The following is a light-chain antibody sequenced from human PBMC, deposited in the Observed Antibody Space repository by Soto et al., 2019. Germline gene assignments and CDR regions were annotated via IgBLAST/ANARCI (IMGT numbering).Light chain of an antibody. CDR1: SSDVGGYNY. Sequence: QSALTQPASVSGSPGQSITISCTGTSSDVGGYNYVSWYQQHPGKAPKLMIYDVSNRPSGVSNRFSGSKSGNTASLTISGLQAEDDADYYCSSDTSSSTLDVGFCGGTNHTVL. J-gene: IGLJ2*01. CDR2: DVS. V-gene: IGLV2-14*01. CDR3: SSDTSSSTLDVG.